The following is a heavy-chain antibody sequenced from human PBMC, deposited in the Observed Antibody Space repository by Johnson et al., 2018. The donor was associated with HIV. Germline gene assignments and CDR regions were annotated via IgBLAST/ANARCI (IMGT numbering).Heavy chain of an antibody. Sequence: QMQLVESGGGLVQPGGSLRLSCAASGFTFSSYAMHWVRQAPGKGLEWVAVISYDGSNEYYADSVKGRFTISRDNSKNTLYLQMNSLRAEDTAVYYCAREWELLGSAFDIWGQGTMVTVSS. CDR2: ISYDGSNE. J-gene: IGHJ3*02. CDR1: GFTFSSYA. CDR3: AREWELLGSAFDI. V-gene: IGHV3-30-3*01. D-gene: IGHD1-26*01.